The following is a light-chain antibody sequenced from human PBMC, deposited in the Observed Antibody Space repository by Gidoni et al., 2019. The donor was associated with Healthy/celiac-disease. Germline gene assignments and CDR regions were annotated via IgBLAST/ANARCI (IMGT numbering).Light chain of an antibody. V-gene: IGKV1-13*02. CDR2: DAS. CDR3: QQFNSSTWT. CDR1: QGISSA. J-gene: IGKJ1*01. Sequence: AIQLNQSPSSLSASVGDRVTITCRASQGISSALAWYQQKPGKAPKLLIYDASSLESGVPSRFGGSGSGTDFPLTNSSLQPEDFATYYCQQFNSSTWTFGKGTKVEIK.